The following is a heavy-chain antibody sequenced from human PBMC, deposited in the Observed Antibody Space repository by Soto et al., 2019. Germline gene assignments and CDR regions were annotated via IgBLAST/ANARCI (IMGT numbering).Heavy chain of an antibody. CDR2: IIPIFGTA. J-gene: IGHJ6*02. CDR1: GGTFSSYA. Sequence: QVQLVQSGAEVKKPGSSVKVSCKASGGTFSSYAISWVRQAPGQGLEWMGGIIPIFGTANYAQKFQGRVTITADESTSTAYMELSSLRSEDTAVYYCARVSVVVVAAEHYYYGMDVWGQGTTVTVSS. D-gene: IGHD2-15*01. CDR3: ARVSVVVVAAEHYYYGMDV. V-gene: IGHV1-69*01.